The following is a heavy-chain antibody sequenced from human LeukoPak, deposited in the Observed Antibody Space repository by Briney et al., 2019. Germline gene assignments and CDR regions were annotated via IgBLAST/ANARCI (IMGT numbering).Heavy chain of an antibody. D-gene: IGHD4-23*01. J-gene: IGHJ4*02. CDR2: IYYSGST. V-gene: IGHV4-59*01. CDR3: ARNYGGPFDY. Sequence: ASETLSLTCTVSGGSISSYYWSWIRQPPGKGLEWIGYIYYSGSTNYNPSLKSRVTISVDTSKNQFSLKLSSVTAADTAVYYCARNYGGPFDYWGQGTLVTVSS. CDR1: GGSISSYY.